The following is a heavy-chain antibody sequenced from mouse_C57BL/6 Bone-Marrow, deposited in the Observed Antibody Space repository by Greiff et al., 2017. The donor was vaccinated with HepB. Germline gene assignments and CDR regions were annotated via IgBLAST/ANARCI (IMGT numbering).Heavy chain of an antibody. Sequence: VQLQQSGAELVRPGTSVKVSCKASGYAFTNYLIEWVKQRPGQGLEWIGVINPGSGGTNYNEKFKGKATLTADKSSSTAYMQLSSLTSEDSAVYCCARWWLRYFDVWGTGTTVTVSS. D-gene: IGHD1-1*02. CDR3: ARWWLRYFDV. CDR1: GYAFTNYL. J-gene: IGHJ1*03. V-gene: IGHV1-54*01. CDR2: INPGSGGT.